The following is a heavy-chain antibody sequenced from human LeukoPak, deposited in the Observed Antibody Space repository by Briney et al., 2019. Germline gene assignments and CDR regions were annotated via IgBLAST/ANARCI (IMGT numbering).Heavy chain of an antibody. CDR2: ISSVITTK. CDR1: GFSFSTYS. V-gene: IGHV3-48*01. D-gene: IGHD6-6*01. CDR3: ARAYSSSLD. Sequence: PGGSLRLSCAASGFSFSTYSMNWVRQAPGKGLEWVSYISSVITTKNYADSVKGRFTISRDNAKNSLYLQMNSLRAEDTAMYYCARAYSSSLDWGQGTLVTVSS. J-gene: IGHJ4*02.